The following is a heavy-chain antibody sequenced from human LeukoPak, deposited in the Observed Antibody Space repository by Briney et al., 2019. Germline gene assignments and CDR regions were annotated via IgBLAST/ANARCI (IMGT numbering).Heavy chain of an antibody. J-gene: IGHJ4*02. CDR1: GFTFNNYL. D-gene: IGHD3-10*01. Sequence: GGSLRLSCAASGFTFNNYLMSWVRQAPGKGLEWVSVLFTGDGRTLYADSVKGRFSISGDTSRTTLCLQMNGLRAEDTAVYYCAKECDYSPGHKFDLWGQGTLVTVSS. CDR2: LFTGDGRT. CDR3: AKECDYSPGHKFDL. V-gene: IGHV3-23*01.